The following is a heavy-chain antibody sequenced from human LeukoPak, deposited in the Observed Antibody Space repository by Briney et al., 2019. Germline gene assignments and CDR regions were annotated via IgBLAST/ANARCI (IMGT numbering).Heavy chain of an antibody. CDR2: ISGSGGST. Sequence: PGGSLRLSYAASGFTFSSYAMSWVRQALGKGLEWVSAISGSGGSTYYADSVKGRFTISRDNSKNTLYLQMNSLRAEDTAVYYCALPPMVRGAYWGQGTLVTVSS. V-gene: IGHV3-23*01. CDR3: ALPPMVRGAY. D-gene: IGHD3-10*01. CDR1: GFTFSSYA. J-gene: IGHJ4*02.